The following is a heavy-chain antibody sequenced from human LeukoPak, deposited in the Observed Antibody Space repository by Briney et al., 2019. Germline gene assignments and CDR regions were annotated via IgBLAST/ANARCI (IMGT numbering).Heavy chain of an antibody. CDR1: GGSISSSNW. CDR2: IYHSGST. J-gene: IGHJ3*02. D-gene: IGHD2-8*01. Sequence: PSGTLSLTCAVSGGSISSSNWWSWVRQPPGKGLEWIGEIYHSGSTNYNPSLKSRVTISVDKSKNQFSLKLSSVTAADTAVYYCARAGRYGLMLGAFDIWGQGTMVTVSS. V-gene: IGHV4-4*02. CDR3: ARAGRYGLMLGAFDI.